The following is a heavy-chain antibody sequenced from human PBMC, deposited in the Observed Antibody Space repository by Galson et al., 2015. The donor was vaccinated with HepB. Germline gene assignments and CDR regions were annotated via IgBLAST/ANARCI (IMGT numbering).Heavy chain of an antibody. Sequence: SVKVSCKASGYTFTRNGISWVRQAPGQGLEWMEWISTNSGNTYYAQKFQDRLIMTTERSTSTAYMELRSLTSDDTAFHYCARDVRYAFEMWGQGTMVTVS. D-gene: IGHD3-10*02. CDR1: GYTFTRNG. V-gene: IGHV1-18*01. CDR2: ISTNSGNT. J-gene: IGHJ3*02. CDR3: ARDVRYAFEM.